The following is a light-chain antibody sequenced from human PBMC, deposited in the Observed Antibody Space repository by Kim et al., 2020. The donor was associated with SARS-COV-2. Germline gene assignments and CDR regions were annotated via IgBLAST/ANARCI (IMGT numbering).Light chain of an antibody. CDR2: DVS. CDR1: SSDIGGYNY. CDR3: SSITSSSTGV. Sequence: QSVVTQPASVSGSPGQSITISCTGTSSDIGGYNYVSWYQQHPGKAPKLMIYDVSKRSSGVSNRFSGSKSGNTASLTISGLQAEDEADYYCSSITSSSTGVFGGGTQLTVL. J-gene: IGLJ2*01. V-gene: IGLV2-14*01.